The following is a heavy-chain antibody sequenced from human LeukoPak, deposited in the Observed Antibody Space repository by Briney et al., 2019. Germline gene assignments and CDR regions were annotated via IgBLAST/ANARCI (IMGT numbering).Heavy chain of an antibody. CDR3: AGGSGWLIDY. CDR2: LSASGDVT. V-gene: IGHV3-23*01. Sequence: GGSLRLSCAASRFSFSTYPMGWDRPAPGKGLEWVSGLSASGDVTLHADPVKGRFTMSTAKDKTSLFLQMNSLRVEDTAVYYCAGGSGWLIDYWGQGTLVTVSS. CDR1: RFSFSTYP. D-gene: IGHD6-19*01. J-gene: IGHJ4*02.